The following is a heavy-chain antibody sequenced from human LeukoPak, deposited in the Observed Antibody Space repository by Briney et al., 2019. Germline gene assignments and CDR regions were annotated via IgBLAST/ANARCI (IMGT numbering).Heavy chain of an antibody. CDR3: ARGRSSVWYAAY. D-gene: IGHD6-19*01. CDR2: ISSSSSYI. V-gene: IGHV3-21*01. CDR1: GFTFSSYS. J-gene: IGHJ4*02. Sequence: GGSLRLSCAASGFTFSSYSMNWVRQAPGKGLEWVSSISSSSSYIYYADSVKGRFTISRDNAKNSLYLQMNSLRAEDTAVYYCARGRSSVWYAAYWGQGTLVTVSS.